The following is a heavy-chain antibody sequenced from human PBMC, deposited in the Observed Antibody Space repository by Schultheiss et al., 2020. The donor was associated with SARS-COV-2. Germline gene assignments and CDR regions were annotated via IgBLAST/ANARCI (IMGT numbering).Heavy chain of an antibody. Sequence: GGSLRLSCAASGFTFSSYAMHWVRQAPGKGLEWVAVISYDGSNKYYADSVKGRFTISRDNSKNTLYLQMNSLRAEDTAVYYCAKLVGTAEPAFDYWGQGTLVTVSS. J-gene: IGHJ4*02. CDR1: GFTFSSYA. CDR2: ISYDGSNK. CDR3: AKLVGTAEPAFDY. D-gene: IGHD1-14*01. V-gene: IGHV3-30-3*02.